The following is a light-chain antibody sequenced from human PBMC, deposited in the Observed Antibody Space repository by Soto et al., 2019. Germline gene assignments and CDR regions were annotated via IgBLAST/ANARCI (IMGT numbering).Light chain of an antibody. V-gene: IGLV4-69*01. Sequence: QLVLTQSPSASASLGASVKLTCTLSSGHSSYAIAWQQQQPEKGPRYLMKLNSDGSHSKGDGIPDRFSASTSGAERYLTISSLQSEDEADYYCQTWGTGTVVFGGGTKLTVL. CDR2: LNSDGSH. J-gene: IGLJ2*01. CDR3: QTWGTGTVV. CDR1: SGHSSYA.